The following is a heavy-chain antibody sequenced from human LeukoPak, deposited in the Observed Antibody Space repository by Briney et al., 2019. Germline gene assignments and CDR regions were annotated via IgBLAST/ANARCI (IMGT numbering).Heavy chain of an antibody. V-gene: IGHV4-34*01. Sequence: SETLSLTCAVYGGSFRGYYWSWIRQPPGKGLEWIGEINHSGNTNYNPSLKSRVTISVDTSKNQFSLKLSSVTAADTAVYYCARGYERFLEWLYFDYWGQGTLVTVSS. CDR3: ARGYERFLEWLYFDY. CDR1: GGSFRGYY. CDR2: INHSGNT. D-gene: IGHD3-3*01. J-gene: IGHJ4*02.